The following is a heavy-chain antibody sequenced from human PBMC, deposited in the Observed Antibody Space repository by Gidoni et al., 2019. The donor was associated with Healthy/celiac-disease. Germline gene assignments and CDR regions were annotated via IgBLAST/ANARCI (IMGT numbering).Heavy chain of an antibody. CDR2: ISYDGSNK. Sequence: QVQLVESGGGVVQPGRSLRLSCVASGFPFSSYALHWVRQAPGKGLEWVAVISYDGSNKYYADSVKGRFTISRDNSKNTLYLQMNSLRAEDTAVYYCARDQSYTIFGVVRKLDAFDIWGQGTMVTVSS. D-gene: IGHD3-3*01. J-gene: IGHJ3*02. V-gene: IGHV3-30-3*01. CDR3: ARDQSYTIFGVVRKLDAFDI. CDR1: GFPFSSYA.